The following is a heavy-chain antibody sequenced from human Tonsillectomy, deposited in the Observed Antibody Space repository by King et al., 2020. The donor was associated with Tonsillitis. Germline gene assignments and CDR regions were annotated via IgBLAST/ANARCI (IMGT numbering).Heavy chain of an antibody. CDR1: GYAFIEYY. J-gene: IGHJ6*02. D-gene: IGHD3-3*01. V-gene: IGHV1-2*02. CDR3: ARDILRWSAYYPYGMAA. Sequence: QLVQSGAEVKKPGASVKVSCKASGYAFIEYYIYWVRQAPGQGLEWMGWINPNSGGTNYAQKFQGRVTMTRDTSISTAYMELSRLRSDDTAVYYCARDILRWSAYYPYGMAAWGQGTTVTVSS. CDR2: INPNSGGT.